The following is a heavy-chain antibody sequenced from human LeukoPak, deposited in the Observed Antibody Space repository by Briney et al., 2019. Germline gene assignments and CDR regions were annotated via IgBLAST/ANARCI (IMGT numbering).Heavy chain of an antibody. V-gene: IGHV3-7*01. CDR3: ARGARFLEVATTYWYFDL. CDR2: IKQDGSEK. CDR1: GFTFSSYW. Sequence: GGSLRLSCAASGFTFSSYWMSWVRQAPGKGLEWVANIKQDGSEKYYVDSVKGRFTISRDNAKNSLYLQMNSLRAEDTAVYYCARGARFLEVATTYWYFDLWGRGTLVTVSS. J-gene: IGHJ2*01. D-gene: IGHD5-24*01.